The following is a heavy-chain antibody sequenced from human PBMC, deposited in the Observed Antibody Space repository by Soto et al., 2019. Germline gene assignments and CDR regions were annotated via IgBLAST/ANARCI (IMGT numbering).Heavy chain of an antibody. Sequence: PGGSLRLSCAASGFTFRNYGMHWVRQAPGKGLEWVAVISHDGSDKYYADSMKGRFIISRDNAENSLYLQMNSLRAEDTAVYYCASARHIGPWGQGTLVTVSS. CDR2: ISHDGSDK. D-gene: IGHD2-21*01. J-gene: IGHJ5*02. V-gene: IGHV3-30*03. CDR1: GFTFRNYG. CDR3: ASARHIGP.